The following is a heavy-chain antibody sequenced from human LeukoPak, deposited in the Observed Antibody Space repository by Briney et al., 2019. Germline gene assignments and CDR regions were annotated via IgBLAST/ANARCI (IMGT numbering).Heavy chain of an antibody. Sequence: GGSLRLSCAASGFTFSSYAMSWVRQAPGKGLEWVSAISGSGGSTYYADSVKGRFTISRDNSKNTLYLQMNSLRAEDTAVYYCAKDGCSSTSCGWFDPWGQGTLVAVSS. J-gene: IGHJ5*02. CDR2: ISGSGGST. D-gene: IGHD2-2*01. V-gene: IGHV3-23*01. CDR1: GFTFSSYA. CDR3: AKDGCSSTSCGWFDP.